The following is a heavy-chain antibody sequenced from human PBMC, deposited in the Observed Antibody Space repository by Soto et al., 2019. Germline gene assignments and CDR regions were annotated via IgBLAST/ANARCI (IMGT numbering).Heavy chain of an antibody. J-gene: IGHJ4*02. CDR1: GGSISRHY. D-gene: IGHD2-21*02. V-gene: IGHV4-4*09. CDR3: AGQGMVVPGTYYFDY. CDR2: IYSSGST. Sequence: PSETLSLTCTVSGGSISRHYWIWIRQPPGKGLEWIGYIYSSGSTNYNPSLKSRVTISVDTSKNQFSLKLSSVTAADTAVYYCAGQGMVVPGTYYFDYWGQGTLVTVSS.